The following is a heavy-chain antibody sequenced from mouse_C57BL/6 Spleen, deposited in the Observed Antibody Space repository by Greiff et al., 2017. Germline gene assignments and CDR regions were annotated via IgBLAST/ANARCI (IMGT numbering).Heavy chain of an antibody. CDR2: IDPSDSYT. J-gene: IGHJ2*01. D-gene: IGHD1-1*01. CDR1: GYTFTSYW. Sequence: VQLQQPGAELVKPGASVKLSCKASGYTFTSYWMQWVKQRPGQGLEWIGEIDPSDSYTNYNQKFKGKATLTVDTSSSTAYMQLSSLTSEDSAVYYCARRDLYYYGSSYSYWGQGTTLTVSS. V-gene: IGHV1-50*01. CDR3: ARRDLYYYGSSYSY.